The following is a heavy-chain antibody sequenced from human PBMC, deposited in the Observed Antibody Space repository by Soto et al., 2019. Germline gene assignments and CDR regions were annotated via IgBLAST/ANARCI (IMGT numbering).Heavy chain of an antibody. V-gene: IGHV5-51*01. J-gene: IGHJ4*02. Sequence: WESLKISCKGSGFTFTIYWIAWVRQMPGKGLEWMGIIYPGDSDSSYTPSFQGQVTISADKSINTAYLHWSSLKASDTAIYYCAKHEGYCSTTTCSNFDYWGQGTLVTVSS. CDR1: GFTFTIYW. CDR3: AKHEGYCSTTTCSNFDY. D-gene: IGHD2-2*01. CDR2: IYPGDSDS.